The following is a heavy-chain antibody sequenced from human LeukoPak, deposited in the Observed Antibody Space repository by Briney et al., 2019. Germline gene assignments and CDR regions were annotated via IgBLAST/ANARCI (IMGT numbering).Heavy chain of an antibody. J-gene: IGHJ4*02. CDR3: AKEEVPNDY. V-gene: IGHV3-23*01. CDR1: GFTLDNSA. CDR2: ISRMGFTT. Sequence: GGSLRLSCAVSGFTLDNSAMCWVRQAPGKGLEWISGISRMGFTTYYADSVNGRFTISRDTSKNTLYLQMDTLRPEDTALYYCAKEEVPNDYWGQGTLVTVSS.